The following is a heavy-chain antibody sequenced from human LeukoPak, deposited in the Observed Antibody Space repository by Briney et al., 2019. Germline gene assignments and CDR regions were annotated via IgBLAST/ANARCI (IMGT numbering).Heavy chain of an antibody. CDR2: IYSSETT. Sequence: SETLSFTCSVSGASISSDYWSWIRQPPGKGLEWIGNIYSSETTKYNPSLRSRATISGDTSKNQFSLKLSSVTAADTAVYYCARHFPYCGGDCPYYYMDVRGKGTTVTVSS. J-gene: IGHJ6*03. CDR1: GASISSDY. D-gene: IGHD2-21*02. V-gene: IGHV4-4*09. CDR3: ARHFPYCGGDCPYYYMDV.